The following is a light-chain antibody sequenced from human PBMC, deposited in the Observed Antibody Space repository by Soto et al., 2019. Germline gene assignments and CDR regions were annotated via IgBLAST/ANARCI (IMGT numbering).Light chain of an antibody. CDR2: DAS. CDR1: QSVSSL. J-gene: IGKJ4*01. CDR3: QQRSNWPLT. Sequence: EIVLTQSPATLSLSPGERATLSCRASQSVSSLLAWYQQKPGQAPRLLIYDASSRATGIPTMFSGSGSGTDFTLTISSLEPEDFAVYYCQQRSNWPLTFGGGTKVEIK. V-gene: IGKV3-11*01.